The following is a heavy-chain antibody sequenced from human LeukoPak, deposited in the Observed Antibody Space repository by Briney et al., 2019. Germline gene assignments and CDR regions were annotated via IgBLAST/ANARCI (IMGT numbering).Heavy chain of an antibody. CDR3: ARTDYYPSSGYFDYFDY. CDR1: GFTFNTYA. Sequence: GGSLRLSCAASGFTFNTYAMHWVRQAPGKGLEWVAGISYDGSDKYYADLLKGRFTISRDNSKNTLYLQMNSLRVEDTAVYYCARTDYYPSSGYFDYFDYWGQGTLVTVSS. V-gene: IGHV3-30-3*01. D-gene: IGHD3-22*01. J-gene: IGHJ4*02. CDR2: ISYDGSDK.